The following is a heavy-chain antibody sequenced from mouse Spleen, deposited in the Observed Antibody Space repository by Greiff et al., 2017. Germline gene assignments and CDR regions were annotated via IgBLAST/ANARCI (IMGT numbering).Heavy chain of an antibody. V-gene: IGHV2-2*02. CDR1: GFSLTSYG. J-gene: IGHJ4*01. Sequence: QVHVKQSGPGLVQPSQSLSITCTVSGFSLTSYGVHWVRQSPGKGLEWLGVVWSGGSTDYNAAFISRLSISKDNSKSQVFFKMNSLQANDTAIYYCAREGLYDGYYNYAMDYWGQGTSVTVSS. CDR2: VWSGGST. D-gene: IGHD2-3*01. CDR3: AREGLYDGYYNYAMDY.